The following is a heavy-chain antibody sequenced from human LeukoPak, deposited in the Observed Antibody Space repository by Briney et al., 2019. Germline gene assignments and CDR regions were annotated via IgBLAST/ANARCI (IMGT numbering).Heavy chain of an antibody. V-gene: IGHV3-11*04. J-gene: IGHJ1*01. Sequence: GGSLRLSCAASGFTFRDSYMSWIRQAPGKGLEWLSYINSVSNIISYADSVKGRFTISRDNAKNSLCLQMHGLRAEDTAVYYCARAGGGNMDFQHWGQGTLVTVSS. CDR2: INSVSNII. CDR1: GFTFRDSY. CDR3: ARAGGGNMDFQH. D-gene: IGHD4-23*01.